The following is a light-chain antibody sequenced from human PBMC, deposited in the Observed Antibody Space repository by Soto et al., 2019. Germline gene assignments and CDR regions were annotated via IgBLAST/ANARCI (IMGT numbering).Light chain of an antibody. V-gene: IGLV2-14*01. CDR1: SSDVGGYNY. CDR3: CSYVGRDSAWV. J-gene: IGLJ1*01. CDR2: VVS. Sequence: QSALAQPTSVSGSPGQSIAISCTGTSSDVGGYNYVSWHQQHPGKAPKVLISVVSNRPSGVSNRFSASKSGITASLTISGLQDEDEADYYCCSYVGRDSAWVFGSGTKVTVL.